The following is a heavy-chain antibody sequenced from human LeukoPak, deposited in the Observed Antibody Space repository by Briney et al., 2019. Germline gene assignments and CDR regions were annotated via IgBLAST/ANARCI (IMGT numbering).Heavy chain of an antibody. Sequence: SETLSLTCGVDGGSFSGYYWNWIRQPPGKGLEWIGEVNHSGSTNYNPSLKSRVTISVDTSKNQFSLKLSSVTAADTAVYYCARRSYYYGSGAPKRYFDYWGQGTLVTVSS. CDR2: VNHSGST. J-gene: IGHJ4*02. V-gene: IGHV4-34*01. CDR1: GGSFSGYY. CDR3: ARRSYYYGSGAPKRYFDY. D-gene: IGHD3-10*01.